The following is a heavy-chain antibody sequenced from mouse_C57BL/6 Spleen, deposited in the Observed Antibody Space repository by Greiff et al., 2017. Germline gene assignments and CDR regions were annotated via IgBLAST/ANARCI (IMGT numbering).Heavy chain of an antibody. CDR1: GFTFSSYA. Sequence: EVKLLEPGEGLVKPGGSLKLSCAASGFTFSSYAMSWVRQTPEKRLEWVAYISSGGDYIYYADTVKGRFTISRDNARNTLYLQMRRLKSEDTAMYYCIRERMDYWGQGTSVTGSS. CDR3: IRERMDY. V-gene: IGHV5-9-1*02. CDR2: ISSGGDYI. J-gene: IGHJ4*01.